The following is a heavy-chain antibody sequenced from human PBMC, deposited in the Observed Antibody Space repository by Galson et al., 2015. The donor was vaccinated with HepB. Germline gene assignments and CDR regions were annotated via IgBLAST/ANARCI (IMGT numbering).Heavy chain of an antibody. CDR1: GFSVSNYG. CDR3: AKDAMKSSYYFDH. CDR2: MWSDGINK. Sequence: SLRLSCAASGFSVSNYGMHWVRQAPGKGLEWVAVMWSDGINKYYGDSVKGRFTISSDKSKNTLFLQMNSLRVEDTAVYYCAKDAMKSSYYFDHWGQGTLVTVSS. D-gene: IGHD6-6*01. V-gene: IGHV3-33*03. J-gene: IGHJ4*02.